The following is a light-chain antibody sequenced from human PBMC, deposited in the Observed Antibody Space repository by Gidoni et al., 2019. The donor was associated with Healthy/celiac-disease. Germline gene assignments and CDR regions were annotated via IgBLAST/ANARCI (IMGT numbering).Light chain of an antibody. V-gene: IGLV2-23*03. CDR3: CSYAGSSTFVV. J-gene: IGLJ2*01. Sequence: QSALTQPASVSGSPGQSITISCTGTSSDGGSYNLVSWYQQHPGKATKLMIYEGSKRPSGVSNRFSGSKSGNTASLTISGLQAEDDADYYCCSYAGSSTFVVFGGGTKLTVL. CDR1: SSDGGSYNL. CDR2: EGS.